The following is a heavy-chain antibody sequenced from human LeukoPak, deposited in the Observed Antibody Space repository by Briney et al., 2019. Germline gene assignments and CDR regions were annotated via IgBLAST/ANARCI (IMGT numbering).Heavy chain of an antibody. CDR3: AREYYYDSSPWEYYYYMDV. V-gene: IGHV3-11*01. CDR2: ISSSGSTI. CDR1: GFTFSDYY. J-gene: IGHJ6*03. D-gene: IGHD3-22*01. Sequence: GGSLRLSCAASGFTFSDYYMSWIRQAPGKGLEGVSYISSSGSTIYYADSVKGRFTISRDNAKNSLYLQMNSLRAEDTAVYYCAREYYYDSSPWEYYYYMDVWGKGTTVTVSS.